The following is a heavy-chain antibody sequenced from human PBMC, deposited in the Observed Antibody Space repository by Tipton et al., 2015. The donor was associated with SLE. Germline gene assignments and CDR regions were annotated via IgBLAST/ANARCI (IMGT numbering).Heavy chain of an antibody. V-gene: IGHV3-49*04. Sequence: SLRLSCTASGFSFSDSAMAWVRQAPGKGLEWIGFIRSKGFGGTTIYAASVKGRFTISRDNSKNTLYLQMNSLRAEDTAVYYCARDRGSSWFFFDYWGQGTLVTVSS. CDR2: IRSKGFGGTT. CDR1: GFSFSDSA. J-gene: IGHJ4*02. CDR3: ARDRGSSWFFFDY. D-gene: IGHD6-13*01.